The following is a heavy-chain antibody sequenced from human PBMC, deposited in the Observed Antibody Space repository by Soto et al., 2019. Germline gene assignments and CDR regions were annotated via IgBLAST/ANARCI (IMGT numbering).Heavy chain of an antibody. CDR3: ARDRYGGNSPYYFDY. CDR1: GFTFSDYY. V-gene: IGHV3-11*01. CDR2: ISSSGSTI. Sequence: GGSLRLSCAASGFTFSDYYMSWIRQAPGKGLEWVSYISSSGSTIYYADSVKGRFTISRDNAKNSLYLQMNSLRAEDTAVYYCARDRYGGNSPYYFDYWGQGTLVTVSS. J-gene: IGHJ4*02. D-gene: IGHD2-21*02.